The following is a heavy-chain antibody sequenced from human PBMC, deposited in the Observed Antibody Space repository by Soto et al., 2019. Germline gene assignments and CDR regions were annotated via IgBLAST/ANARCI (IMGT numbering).Heavy chain of an antibody. D-gene: IGHD3-10*01. CDR3: ARALGSMVRGVYYYYYGMDV. J-gene: IGHJ6*02. V-gene: IGHV1-46*01. CDR2: INPSGGST. CDR1: GYTFTSYY. Sequence: ASVKVSCKASGYTFTSYYMHWVRQAPGQGLEWMGIINPSGGSTSYAQKFQGRVTMTRDTSTSTVYMELSSLRSEDTAVYYCARALGSMVRGVYYYYYGMDVWGQGXTVTVSS.